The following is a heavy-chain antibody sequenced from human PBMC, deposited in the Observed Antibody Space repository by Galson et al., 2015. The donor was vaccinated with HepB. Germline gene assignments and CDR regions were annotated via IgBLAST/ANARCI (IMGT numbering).Heavy chain of an antibody. V-gene: IGHV1-69*04. D-gene: IGHD3-10*01. J-gene: IGHJ3*02. CDR3: ARDYGSGPKDI. CDR2: IIPILGIA. CDR1: GGTFSSYA. Sequence: SVKVSCKASGGTFSSYAISWVRQAPGQGLEWMGRIIPILGIANYAQKFQGRVTITADKSTSTAYMELSSLRSEDTAVYYCARDYGSGPKDIWGQGTMVTVSS.